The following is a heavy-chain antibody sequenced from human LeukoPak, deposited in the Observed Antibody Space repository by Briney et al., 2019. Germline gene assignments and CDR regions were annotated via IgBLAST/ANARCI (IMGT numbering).Heavy chain of an antibody. D-gene: IGHD1-26*01. CDR3: ARDRRGSYYPYYYYYMDV. CDR2: IKQDGSEK. Sequence: GGSLRLSCAASGFTFSSYWMSWVRQAPGKGLEWVANIKQDGSEKYYVDSVKGRFTISRDNAKNSLYLQMNSLRAEDTAVYYCARDRRGSYYPYYYYYMDVWGKGTTVTISS. J-gene: IGHJ6*03. V-gene: IGHV3-7*01. CDR1: GFTFSSYW.